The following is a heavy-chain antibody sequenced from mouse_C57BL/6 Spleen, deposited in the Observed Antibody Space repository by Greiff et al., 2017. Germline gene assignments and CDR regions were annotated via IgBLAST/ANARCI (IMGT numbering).Heavy chain of an antibody. V-gene: IGHV5-6*01. CDR2: ISSGGSYT. CDR1: GFTFSSYG. CDR3: ARQGTTVVGGGFDY. D-gene: IGHD1-1*01. J-gene: IGHJ2*01. Sequence: EVQVVESGGDLVKPGGSLKLSCAASGFTFSSYGMSWVRQTPDKRLEWVATISSGGSYTYYPDSVKGRFTISRDNAKNTLYLQMSSLKSEDTAMYYCARQGTTVVGGGFDYWGQGTTLTVSS.